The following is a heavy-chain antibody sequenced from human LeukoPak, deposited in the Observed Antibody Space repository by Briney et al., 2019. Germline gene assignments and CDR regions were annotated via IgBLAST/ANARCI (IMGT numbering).Heavy chain of an antibody. V-gene: IGHV3-23*01. CDR2: FGGTDGRT. J-gene: IGHJ4*02. D-gene: IGHD7-27*01. CDR3: AKDVLNWEFDY. CDR1: GFTFSKNA. Sequence: GGSLRLSCAASGFTFSKNAMSWVRQAPGKGLEWVSAFGGTDGRTYYADSVKGRFTISRDNSKNTLYLQMNSLRADDTAVYHCAKDVLNWEFDYWGQGTLVTVSS.